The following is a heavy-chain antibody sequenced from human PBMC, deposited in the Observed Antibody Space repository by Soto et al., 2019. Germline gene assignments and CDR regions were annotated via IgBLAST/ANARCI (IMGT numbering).Heavy chain of an antibody. V-gene: IGHV1-3*05. CDR1: GYTFTSYA. Sequence: QVQLVQSGAEEKKPGASVKVSCKASGYTFTSYAMHWVRQAPGQRLEWMGWINAGNGNTKYSQKFQGRVTITRDTSASTAYMELSSLRSEDTAVYYCARAVLRYFACPCGMDVWGQGTTVTVSS. D-gene: IGHD3-9*01. J-gene: IGHJ6*02. CDR3: ARAVLRYFACPCGMDV. CDR2: INAGNGNT.